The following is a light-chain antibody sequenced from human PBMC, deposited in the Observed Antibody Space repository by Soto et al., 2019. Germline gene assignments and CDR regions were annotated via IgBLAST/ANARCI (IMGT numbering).Light chain of an antibody. CDR1: QTIISNF. Sequence: EIVLTQSPGTLSLSPGERATLSCRATQTIISNFLAGYQQKPGQAPKLVIHGASTRATGIPDRFSGSGSGTDFTLTISRVEPEDFAVYYCQLYGSSPKTFGQGTKVEV. V-gene: IGKV3-20*01. J-gene: IGKJ1*01. CDR2: GAS. CDR3: QLYGSSPKT.